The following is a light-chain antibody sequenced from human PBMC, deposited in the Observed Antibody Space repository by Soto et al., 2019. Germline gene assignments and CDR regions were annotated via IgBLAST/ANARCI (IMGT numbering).Light chain of an antibody. J-gene: IGLJ3*02. CDR1: SGHSSYI. Sequence: QSVLTQSSSASASLGSSVNLTCTLSSGHSSYIIAWHQQQPGKAPRYLMKLEGSGSYNKGSGVPDRFSGSSSGADRYLTISNLQFEDEADYYCETWDSSTRVFGGGTKLTVL. CDR3: ETWDSSTRV. CDR2: LEGSGSY. V-gene: IGLV4-60*02.